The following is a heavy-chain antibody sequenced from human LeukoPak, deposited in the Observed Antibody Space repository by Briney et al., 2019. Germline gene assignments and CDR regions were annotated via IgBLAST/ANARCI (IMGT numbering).Heavy chain of an antibody. Sequence: PSETLSLTCAVYGGSFSGYYWSWIRQPPGKGLEWIGEINHSGSTNYNPSFKSRVTISVDTSKNQFSLKLSSVTAADTAVYYCATLGAVAGTKYYYYYMDVWGKGTTVTVSS. CDR2: INHSGST. CDR1: GGSFSGYY. J-gene: IGHJ6*03. V-gene: IGHV4-34*01. CDR3: ATLGAVAGTKYYYYYMDV. D-gene: IGHD6-19*01.